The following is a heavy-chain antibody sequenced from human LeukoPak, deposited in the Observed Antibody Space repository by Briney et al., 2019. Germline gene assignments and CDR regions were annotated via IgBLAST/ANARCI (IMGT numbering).Heavy chain of an antibody. CDR3: ARDKRIVVVPAAIPDNWFDP. Sequence: GGSLRLSCAASGFTFSSYWMSWVRPAPGKGLEWVANIKQEGSEKYYVDSVEGRFTISRDNAKNSLYLQMNSLRAEDTAVYYCARDKRIVVVPAAIPDNWFDPWGQGTLVTVSS. V-gene: IGHV3-7*01. CDR2: IKQEGSEK. D-gene: IGHD2-2*02. J-gene: IGHJ5*02. CDR1: GFTFSSYW.